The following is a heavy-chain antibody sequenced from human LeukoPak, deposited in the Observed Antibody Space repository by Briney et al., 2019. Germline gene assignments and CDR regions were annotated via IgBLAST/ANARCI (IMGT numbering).Heavy chain of an antibody. CDR1: GGTFSSYA. V-gene: IGHV1-69*05. CDR3: ARDPHLTVGTVTTTGDEYT. J-gene: IGHJ5*02. Sequence: PVKVSCKASGGTFSSYAISWVRQAPGQGLEWMGRIIPIFGTANYAQKFQGRVTITTDESTSTAYMELSSLRSEDTAVYYCARDPHLTVGTVTTTGDEYTWGQGTLVTVSS. D-gene: IGHD1-1*01. CDR2: IIPIFGTA.